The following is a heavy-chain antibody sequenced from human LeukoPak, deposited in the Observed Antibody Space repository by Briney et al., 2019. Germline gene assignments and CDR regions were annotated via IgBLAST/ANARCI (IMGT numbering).Heavy chain of an antibody. CDR3: AKDGSRLEGLPIDY. CDR1: FXGYG. Sequence: FXGYGMHWVRQAPGKGLEWVAFIRYDGSNKYYADSVKGRFTISRDNSKNTLYLQMNSLRAEDTAVYYCAKDGSRLEGLPIDYWGQGTLVTVSS. D-gene: IGHD3/OR15-3a*01. J-gene: IGHJ4*02. CDR2: IRYDGSNK. V-gene: IGHV3-30*02.